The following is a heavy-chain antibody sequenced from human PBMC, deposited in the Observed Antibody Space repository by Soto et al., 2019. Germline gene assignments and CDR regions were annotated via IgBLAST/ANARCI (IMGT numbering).Heavy chain of an antibody. J-gene: IGHJ4*02. CDR1: GYTFTSYG. D-gene: IGHD3-10*01. Sequence: QVQLVQSGAEVKKPGASVKVSCKASGYTFTSYGISWVRQAPGQGLEWMGWISAYNGNTNSAQKLQGRVTMNTDTSTSRAYMGLRSLISDDTAVYYCATENTRVRGVNYYWGQGTLVTVSS. CDR2: ISAYNGNT. V-gene: IGHV1-18*01. CDR3: ATENTRVRGVNYY.